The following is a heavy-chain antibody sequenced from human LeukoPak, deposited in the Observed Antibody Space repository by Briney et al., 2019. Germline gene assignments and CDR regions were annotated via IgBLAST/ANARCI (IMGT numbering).Heavy chain of an antibody. CDR2: ISAYNGNT. D-gene: IGHD6-13*01. J-gene: IGHJ3*02. CDR3: ARAFSVHSSSWYINAFDI. Sequence: ASVKVSCKASGYTFTSYGISWVRQAPGQGLEWMGWISAYNGNTNYAQKLQGRVTMTTDTSTSTAYMELRSLRSDDTAVYYCARAFSVHSSSWYINAFDIWGQGTMVTVSS. CDR1: GYTFTSYG. V-gene: IGHV1-18*01.